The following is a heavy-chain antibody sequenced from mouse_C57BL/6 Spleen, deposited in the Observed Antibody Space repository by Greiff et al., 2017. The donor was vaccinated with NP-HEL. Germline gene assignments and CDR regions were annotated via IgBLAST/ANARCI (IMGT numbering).Heavy chain of an antibody. J-gene: IGHJ3*01. CDR2: IYPGDGDT. CDR1: GYAFSSYW. D-gene: IGHD4-1*01. V-gene: IGHV1-80*01. CDR3: ARSNWDEGFAY. Sequence: VKLVESGAELVKPGASVKISCKASGYAFSSYWMNWVKQRPGKGLEWIGQIYPGDGDTNYNGKFKGKATLTADKSSSTAYMQLSSLTSEDSAVYFCARSNWDEGFAYWGQGTLVTVSA.